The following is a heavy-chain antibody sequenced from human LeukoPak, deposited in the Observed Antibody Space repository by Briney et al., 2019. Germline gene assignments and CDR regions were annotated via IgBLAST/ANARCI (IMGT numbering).Heavy chain of an antibody. D-gene: IGHD2-2*02. V-gene: IGHV1-69-2*01. J-gene: IGHJ6*03. CDR3: ATWADCSSTSCYTLYYYYMDV. Sequence: ASVKVSCKASGYTFTDYYMHWVPQAPGKGLEWMGLVDPEDGETIYAEKFQGRVTITADTSTDTAYMELSSLRSEDTAVYYCATWADCSSTSCYTLYYYYMDVWGKGTTVTVSS. CDR1: GYTFTDYY. CDR2: VDPEDGET.